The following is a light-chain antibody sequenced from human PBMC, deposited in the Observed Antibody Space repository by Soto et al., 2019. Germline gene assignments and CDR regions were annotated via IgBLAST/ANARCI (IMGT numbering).Light chain of an antibody. J-gene: IGKJ1*01. V-gene: IGKV1-5*01. Sequence: DIPMTQSPSTLSASVGDRVTITCRASQSISSWLAWYQQKPGKAPKLLIYDASSLESGVPSRFSGSGSGTEFTLTISSLQPDDFATYYCQQYNSYSHGTFGQGTKVEIK. CDR1: QSISSW. CDR2: DAS. CDR3: QQYNSYSHGT.